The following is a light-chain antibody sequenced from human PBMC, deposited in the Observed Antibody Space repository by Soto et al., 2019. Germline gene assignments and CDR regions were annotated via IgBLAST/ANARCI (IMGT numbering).Light chain of an antibody. CDR3: QQYNNWPPEYT. J-gene: IGKJ2*01. V-gene: IGKV3-15*01. Sequence: EIVMTQSPATLSVSPGERATLSCRASQSGSSNLAWYLQNPGQAPRLLIYGTSTRAPGIPARFSGSGSGTEFTLTISSLQSEDFAVYYCQQYNNWPPEYTFGQGTKLEIK. CDR2: GTS. CDR1: QSGSSN.